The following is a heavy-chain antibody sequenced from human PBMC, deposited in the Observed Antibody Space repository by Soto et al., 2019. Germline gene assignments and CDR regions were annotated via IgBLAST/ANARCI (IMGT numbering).Heavy chain of an antibody. V-gene: IGHV1-3*01. Sequence: ASVKVSCKTSGGTFSSYAISWVRQAPGQGLEWMGWINAGNGNTKYSQKFQGRVTITRDTSASTAYMELSSLRSEDTAVYYCARTEYSSGWYYFDYWGQGTLVTVSS. CDR2: INAGNGNT. J-gene: IGHJ4*02. D-gene: IGHD6-19*01. CDR3: ARTEYSSGWYYFDY. CDR1: GGTFSSYA.